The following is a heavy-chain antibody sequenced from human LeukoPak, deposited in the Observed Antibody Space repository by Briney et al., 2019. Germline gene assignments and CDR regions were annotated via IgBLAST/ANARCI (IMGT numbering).Heavy chain of an antibody. Sequence: SVKVSCKASGGTFGSYAISWVRQAPGQGLEWMGGIIPIFGTANYAQKFQGRVTITADESTSTAYMELSSLRSEDTAVYYCALELGYCSGGSCFNWFDPWGQGTLVTVSS. CDR1: GGTFGSYA. V-gene: IGHV1-69*01. J-gene: IGHJ5*02. CDR2: IIPIFGTA. CDR3: ALELGYCSGGSCFNWFDP. D-gene: IGHD2-15*01.